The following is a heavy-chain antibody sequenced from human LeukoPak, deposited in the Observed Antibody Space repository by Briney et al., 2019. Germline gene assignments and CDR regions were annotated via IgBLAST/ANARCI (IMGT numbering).Heavy chain of an antibody. Sequence: SETLSLTCTVSGGSISSYYWSWVRQPPGKGLEWIGYIYYSGSSNYNPSLKSRVTISVDTSKNQFSLKLSSVTAADTAVYYCARGWVNWNYDYWGQGTLVTVSS. CDR3: ARGWVNWNYDY. D-gene: IGHD1-7*01. CDR2: IYYSGSS. J-gene: IGHJ4*02. V-gene: IGHV4-59*01. CDR1: GGSISSYY.